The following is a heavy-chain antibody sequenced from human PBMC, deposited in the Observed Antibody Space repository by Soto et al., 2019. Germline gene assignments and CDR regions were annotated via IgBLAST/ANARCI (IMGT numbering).Heavy chain of an antibody. CDR1: GYTFTGHH. CDR3: AISRYCSGGDCTTQSLYYFDY. CDR2: SNPNTGGT. Sequence: QVQLVQSGAEVKKPGASVKVSCKASGYTFTGHHIHWVRQAPGQGLEWVGWSNPNTGGTNYAQKFQGRVTMTRDTSISTAYMELSRLRSDDTAVYYCAISRYCSGGDCTTQSLYYFDYWGQGTVVTVSS. J-gene: IGHJ4*02. D-gene: IGHD2-15*01. V-gene: IGHV1-2*02.